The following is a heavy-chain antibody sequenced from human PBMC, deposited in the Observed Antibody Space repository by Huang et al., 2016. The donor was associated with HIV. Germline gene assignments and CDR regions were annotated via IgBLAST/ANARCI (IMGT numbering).Heavy chain of an antibody. CDR1: GGSLSGYH. CDR3: ARGRRYEYVWGSYRYGPFEF. CDR2: IKQSGST. V-gene: IGHV4-34*01. Sequence: QVQLQHWGAGLLKPSETLSLRCAVYGGSLSGYHWTWIRQAPGKGLEWIGEIKQSGSTNYNPSLKGRIIISLDTSKNQFSMNVSAVAAADTAVYYCARGRRYEYVWGSYRYGPFEFWGQGSSVTVTS. J-gene: IGHJ5*01. D-gene: IGHD3-16*02.